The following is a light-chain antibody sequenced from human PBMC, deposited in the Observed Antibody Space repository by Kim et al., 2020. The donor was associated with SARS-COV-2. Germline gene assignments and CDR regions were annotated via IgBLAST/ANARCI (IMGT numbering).Light chain of an antibody. V-gene: IGKV3-11*01. Sequence: PGQSATLSCRASQSVDSYLAWYQQKPGQAPRLLMYDASNRATGIPARFSGSRSGTDFTLSISSLEPEDFAVYYCQQRKNWPLTFGGGTKVDIK. CDR3: QQRKNWPLT. CDR1: QSVDSY. CDR2: DAS. J-gene: IGKJ4*01.